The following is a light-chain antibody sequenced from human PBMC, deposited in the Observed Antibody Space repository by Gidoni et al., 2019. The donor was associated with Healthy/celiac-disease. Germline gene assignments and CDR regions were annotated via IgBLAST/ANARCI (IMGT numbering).Light chain of an antibody. V-gene: IGKV3-15*01. CDR2: GAS. J-gene: IGKJ4*01. CDR3: QQYNNWLAT. Sequence: EIVMTQSPATLSGSPGERATLSCRSSQSVSSNLAWYQQKPCQAPRLLIYGASTRATGIPARFSGSGSGTEFTLTISSLQSEDFAVYYCQQYNNWLATFGGGTKVEIK. CDR1: QSVSSN.